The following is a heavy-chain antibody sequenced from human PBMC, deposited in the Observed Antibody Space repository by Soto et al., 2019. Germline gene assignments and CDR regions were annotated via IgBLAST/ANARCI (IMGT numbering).Heavy chain of an antibody. Sequence: ASVKVSCKASGYTFTSYGISWVRQAPGQGLEWMGWISAYNGNTNYAQKLQGRVTMTTDTSTSTAYMELRSLRSDDTAVYYCARYIVVVPAAFTYYYYGMDVWGQGTTVTVSS. J-gene: IGHJ6*02. CDR1: GYTFTSYG. CDR3: ARYIVVVPAAFTYYYYGMDV. D-gene: IGHD2-2*01. CDR2: ISAYNGNT. V-gene: IGHV1-18*04.